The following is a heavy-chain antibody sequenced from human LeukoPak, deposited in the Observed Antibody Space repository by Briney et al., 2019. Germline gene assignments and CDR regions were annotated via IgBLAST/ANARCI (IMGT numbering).Heavy chain of an antibody. J-gene: IGHJ6*03. CDR3: AVGRAVAGRDYYYYYYMDV. V-gene: IGHV1-69*05. CDR2: IIPIFGTA. D-gene: IGHD6-19*01. Sequence: SVKVSCKASGGTFGSYAISWVRQAPGQGLEWMGRIIPIFGTANYAQKFQGRVTITTDESTSTAYMELSSLRSEDTAVYYCAVGRAVAGRDYYYYYYMDVWGKGTTVTVSS. CDR1: GGTFGSYA.